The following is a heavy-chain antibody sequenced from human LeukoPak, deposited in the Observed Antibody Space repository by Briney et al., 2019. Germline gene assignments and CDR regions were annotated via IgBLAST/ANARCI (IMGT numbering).Heavy chain of an antibody. CDR3: AKDVRTKGPPPEGFDY. D-gene: IGHD1-14*01. CDR1: GFSFSSSW. J-gene: IGHJ4*02. Sequence: PGGSLRLSCAASGFSFSSSWMHWVRQVPGKGLEWVSRINDDETSTTYAESVKGRFTISRDNDKNTLFLQMRSLRVDETAVYYCAKDVRTKGPPPEGFDYWGQGTLVTVSS. V-gene: IGHV3-74*01. CDR2: INDDETST.